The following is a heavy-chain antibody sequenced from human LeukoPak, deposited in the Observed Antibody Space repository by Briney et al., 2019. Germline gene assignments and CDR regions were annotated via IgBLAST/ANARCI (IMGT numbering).Heavy chain of an antibody. V-gene: IGHV3-23*01. CDR1: GFAFSSYA. CDR3: AKGLLWFREFDY. J-gene: IGHJ4*02. Sequence: GGSLRLSCAASGFAFSSYAMSWVRQAPGKGLEWVSAIRGSGGSTYYADSVKGRFTISRDNSKNTLYLQMNSLRAEDTAVYYCAKGLLWFREFDYWGQGTLVTVSS. D-gene: IGHD3-10*01. CDR2: IRGSGGST.